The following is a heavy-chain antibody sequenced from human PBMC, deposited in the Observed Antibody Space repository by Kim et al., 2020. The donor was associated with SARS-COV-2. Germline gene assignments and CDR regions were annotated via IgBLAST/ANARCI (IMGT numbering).Heavy chain of an antibody. J-gene: IGHJ4*02. Sequence: ADSVKGRFTISRDNSKNSLYLQMNSLRTEDTALYYCAKGGSGYPHSGFDYWGQGTLVTVSS. D-gene: IGHD3-22*01. CDR3: AKGGSGYPHSGFDY. V-gene: IGHV3-43*01.